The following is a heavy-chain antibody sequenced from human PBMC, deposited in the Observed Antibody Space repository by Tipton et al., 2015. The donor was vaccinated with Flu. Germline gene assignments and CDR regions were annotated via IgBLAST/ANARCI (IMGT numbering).Heavy chain of an antibody. CDR3: ARDLVQDYRDQYFGMDV. D-gene: IGHD4-11*01. J-gene: IGHJ6*02. CDR1: GGSVSPYY. Sequence: LSCTVSGGSVSPYYWNWVRQSPGKGLEWTGYFYYRGTTGYNPSLKSRVTISVDTSKNQFSLKLTSVTAADTAVYYCARDLVQDYRDQYFGMDVWGQGTTVTVSS. V-gene: IGHV4-59*02. CDR2: FYYRGTT.